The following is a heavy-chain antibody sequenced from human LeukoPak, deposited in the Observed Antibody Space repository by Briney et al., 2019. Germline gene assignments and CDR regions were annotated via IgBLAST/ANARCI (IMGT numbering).Heavy chain of an antibody. CDR2: ISGSGGST. J-gene: IGHJ4*02. Sequence: PGGSLRLSCAASGSTFGSYAMSWVRQAPGKGLEWVSAISGSGGSTYYADSVKGRFTISRDNSKNTLYLQMNSLRAEDTAVYYCAKGDDYVWGSYRRTGYYFDYWGQGTLVTVSS. D-gene: IGHD3-16*02. CDR3: AKGDDYVWGSYRRTGYYFDY. CDR1: GSTFGSYA. V-gene: IGHV3-23*01.